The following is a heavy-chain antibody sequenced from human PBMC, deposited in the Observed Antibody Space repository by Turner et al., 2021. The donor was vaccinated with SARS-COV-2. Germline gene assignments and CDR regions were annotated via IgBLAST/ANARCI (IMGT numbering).Heavy chain of an antibody. J-gene: IGHJ5*02. Sequence: HAQLVQSGAAVKKPGAGVRVARKASGYTFTSYDINWVRQATGQGREWMGWVKPNSGSTGNAQEYQGKVTMTRNTYISTAYMELSSQRSEDTAIYFCARAPQLTVWFDPWGQGTLVTVSS. CDR2: VKPNSGST. CDR3: ARAPQLTVWFDP. CDR1: GYTFTSYD. V-gene: IGHV1-8*01. D-gene: IGHD3-9*01.